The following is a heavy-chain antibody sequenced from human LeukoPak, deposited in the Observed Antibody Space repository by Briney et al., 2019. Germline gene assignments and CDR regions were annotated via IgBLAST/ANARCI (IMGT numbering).Heavy chain of an antibody. Sequence: ASETLSLTCAVYGGSFSGYYWSWIRQPPGKGLEWIGEINHSGSTNYNPSLKSRVTISVDTSKNQLSLKLSSVTAADTAVYYCARRRDSGSYALYYYYYMDVWGKGTTVTVSS. D-gene: IGHD1-26*01. J-gene: IGHJ6*03. CDR3: ARRRDSGSYALYYYYYMDV. V-gene: IGHV4-34*01. CDR1: GGSFSGYY. CDR2: INHSGST.